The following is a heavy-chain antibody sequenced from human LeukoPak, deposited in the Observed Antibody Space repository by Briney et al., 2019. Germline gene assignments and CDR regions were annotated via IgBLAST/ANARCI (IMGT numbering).Heavy chain of an antibody. CDR1: GFTFSSGVTFSTYG. CDR2: MRYDGSNK. CDR3: AKDPARSYYPSYYFDY. J-gene: IGHJ4*02. V-gene: IGHV3-30*02. Sequence: GGSLRLSCAASGFTFSSGVTFSTYGMYWVRQAPGKGLEWVAFMRYDGSNKYYADSVKGRFTISGDNSKNTLYLQMNSLRAEDTAVYYCAKDPARSYYPSYYFDYWGQGTLVTVSS. D-gene: IGHD1-26*01.